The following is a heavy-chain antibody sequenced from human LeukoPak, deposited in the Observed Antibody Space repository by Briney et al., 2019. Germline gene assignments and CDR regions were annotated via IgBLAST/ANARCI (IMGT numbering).Heavy chain of an antibody. CDR1: GGSISSYY. CDR2: IHASGST. CDR3: ARVTDPRYNWFDP. Sequence: SETLSLTCTVSGGSISSYYWTWIRQPAGKGPEWIGRIHASGSTNYNPSLKSRVNMSVDTSKNQFSLRLNSVTAADTAVYYCARVTDPRYNWFDPWDQGTLVTVSS. J-gene: IGHJ5*02. D-gene: IGHD2-21*02. V-gene: IGHV4-4*07.